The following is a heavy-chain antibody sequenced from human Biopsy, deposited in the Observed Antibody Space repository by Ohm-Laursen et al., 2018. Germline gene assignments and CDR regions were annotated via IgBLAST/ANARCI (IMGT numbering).Heavy chain of an antibody. CDR2: VNPKKGDT. CDR3: SREQHYYSA. J-gene: IGHJ5*02. D-gene: IGHD2-21*02. CDR1: GYTSTDDQ. Sequence: GASVKVSCKTTGYTSTDDQIHWVREAPGQGLEWMGLVNPKKGDTRYAQKFQGRVTMTSDVSVATAYMELTGLTSDDTAVYFCSREQHYYSAWGQGTLVTVSS. V-gene: IGHV1-2*06.